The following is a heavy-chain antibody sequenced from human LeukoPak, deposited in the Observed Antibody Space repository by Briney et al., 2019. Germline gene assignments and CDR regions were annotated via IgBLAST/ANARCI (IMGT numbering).Heavy chain of an antibody. CDR3: VLTPYGDYEGAFDI. CDR1: GGSFSGYY. V-gene: IGHV4-34*01. CDR2: INHSGST. J-gene: IGHJ3*02. Sequence: AETLSLTCAVYGGSFSGYYWSWVRQPPGKGLEWIGEINHSGSTNYNPSLKSRVTISVDTSKNQFSLKLSSVTAADSAVYYCVLTPYGDYEGAFDIWGQETMVTVSS. D-gene: IGHD4-17*01.